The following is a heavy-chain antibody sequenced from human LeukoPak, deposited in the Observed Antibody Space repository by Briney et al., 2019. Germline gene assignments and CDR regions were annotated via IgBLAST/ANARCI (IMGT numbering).Heavy chain of an antibody. J-gene: IGHJ3*02. Sequence: GGSLRLSCAASGFTFSTYGMHWVRQAPGKGLEWVAVIWNDGSNKYYADSVKGRFTIFRDNSKNTLYLQMSSLRAEDTAVYYCVKDRVVVAATYAFDIWGQGTMVTVSS. CDR3: VKDRVVVAATYAFDI. CDR2: IWNDGSNK. CDR1: GFTFSTYG. D-gene: IGHD2-15*01. V-gene: IGHV3-30*02.